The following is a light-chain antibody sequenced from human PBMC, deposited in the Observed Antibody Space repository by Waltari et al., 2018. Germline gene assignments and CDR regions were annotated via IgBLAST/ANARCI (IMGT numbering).Light chain of an antibody. CDR1: SSNIGSNS. CDR3: AAWDDRLTVVV. J-gene: IGLJ2*01. Sequence: QSVLTQPPSASGPPGQRVTISCSGSSSNIGSNSVYLYQQLPGTAPKLLIYTNSERPSGVPDRFSGSKSGTSASLAISGLRSEDEGDYFCAAWDDRLTVVVFGGGTKLTVL. V-gene: IGLV1-47*01. CDR2: TNS.